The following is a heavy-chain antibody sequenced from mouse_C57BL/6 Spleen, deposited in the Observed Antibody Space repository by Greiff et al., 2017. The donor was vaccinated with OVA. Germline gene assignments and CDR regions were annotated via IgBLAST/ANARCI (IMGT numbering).Heavy chain of an antibody. D-gene: IGHD2-1*01. Sequence: VQLQQSGPVLVKPGASVKMSCKASGYTFTDYYMNWVKQSHGKSLEWIGVINPYNGGTSYNQKFKGKATLTVDKSSSTAYMELNSLTSEDSAVYYCALYYGNYSHWYFDVWGTGTTVTVSS. V-gene: IGHV1-19*01. J-gene: IGHJ1*03. CDR1: GYTFTDYY. CDR3: ALYYGNYSHWYFDV. CDR2: INPYNGGT.